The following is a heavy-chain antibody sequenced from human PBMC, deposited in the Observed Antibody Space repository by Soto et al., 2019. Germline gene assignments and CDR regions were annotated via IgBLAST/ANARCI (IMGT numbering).Heavy chain of an antibody. CDR1: GFTFSDYY. J-gene: IGHJ6*03. D-gene: IGHD2-2*01. Sequence: QVQLVESGGGLVKPGGSLRLSCAASGFTFSDYYMSWIRQAPGKGLEWVSYISSSDDTIYYADSVRGRFTXXXDNVKXXXXXXXXXXXXXXXXXYYCARLPAARRYYYYYMDVWGKGTTVTVSS. V-gene: IGHV3-11*01. CDR2: ISSSDDTI. CDR3: ARLPAARRYYYYYMDV.